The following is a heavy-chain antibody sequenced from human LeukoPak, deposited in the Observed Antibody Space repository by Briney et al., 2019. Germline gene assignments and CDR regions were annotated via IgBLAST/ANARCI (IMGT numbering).Heavy chain of an antibody. CDR1: GLTFSSYG. J-gene: IGHJ4*02. Sequence: GGSLRLSCAASGLTFSSYGMSWVRQAPGKGLEWVSTISGSGGSTYYADSVKGRFAISRDNSKTTLYLQMNSLRAEDSAVYYCAKDHNNRRSDVLRYFDYWGQGTLVTVST. D-gene: IGHD4-17*01. V-gene: IGHV3-23*01. CDR3: AKDHNNRRSDVLRYFDY. CDR2: ISGSGGST.